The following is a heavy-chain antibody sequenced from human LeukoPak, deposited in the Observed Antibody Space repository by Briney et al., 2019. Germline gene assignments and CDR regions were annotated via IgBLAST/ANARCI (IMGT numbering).Heavy chain of an antibody. Sequence: MTSETLSLTCTVSGGSIINYYWTWIRQPPGRGLEWIGQIHYSGTTNYNPSLNSRVTMSVDTSKKEFSLKLTPVAAADTAVYFCARVAKHLRGPLPLYLMDVWGRGTAVTISS. J-gene: IGHJ6*03. CDR2: IHYSGTT. V-gene: IGHV4-59*01. CDR3: ARVAKHLRGPLPLYLMDV. CDR1: GGSIINYY. D-gene: IGHD3-10*01.